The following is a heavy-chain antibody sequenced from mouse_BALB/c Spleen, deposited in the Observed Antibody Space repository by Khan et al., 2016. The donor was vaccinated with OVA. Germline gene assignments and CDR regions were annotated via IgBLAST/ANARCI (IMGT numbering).Heavy chain of an antibody. V-gene: IGHV1S136*01. D-gene: IGHD4-1*01. J-gene: IGHJ2*01. Sequence: VRLQQSGPELVKPGASVKMSCKASGYIFTNHVLHWVKQKPGQGLEWIGYINPYNGGTKYNEKFKGTATLTSDKSSITAYMELSSLTSEDSAVYYCARGNWQSYYFDYWGQGTTLTLSS. CDR3: ARGNWQSYYFDY. CDR2: INPYNGGT. CDR1: GYIFTNHV.